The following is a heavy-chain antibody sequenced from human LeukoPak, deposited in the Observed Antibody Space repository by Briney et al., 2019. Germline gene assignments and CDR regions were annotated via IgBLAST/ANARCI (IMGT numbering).Heavy chain of an antibody. CDR2: INPSGGST. Sequence: GASVKVSCKASGYTFTSYYMHWVRQAPGQGLEWMGIINPSGGSTSYAQKFQGRVTMTRNTSISTAYMELSSLRSEDTAVYYCASGIMTTAADYWGQGTLVTVSS. D-gene: IGHD4-17*01. CDR3: ASGIMTTAADY. J-gene: IGHJ4*02. CDR1: GYTFTSYY. V-gene: IGHV1-46*01.